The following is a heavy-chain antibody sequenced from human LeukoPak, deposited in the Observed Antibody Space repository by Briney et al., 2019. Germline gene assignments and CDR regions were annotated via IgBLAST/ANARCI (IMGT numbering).Heavy chain of an antibody. CDR3: ARDCCHKRSWFDP. CDR1: DGSIISSDYY. Sequence: PSETLSLTCTVSDGSIISSDYYWGWIRQPPGKGLEWIGSISDSGNTYYNPSLRSRVTISVDTSKNQFSLKVNSVTAADAAAYYCARDCCHKRSWFDPWGQGILVTVSP. V-gene: IGHV4-39*07. CDR2: ISDSGNT. J-gene: IGHJ5*02. D-gene: IGHD2-15*01.